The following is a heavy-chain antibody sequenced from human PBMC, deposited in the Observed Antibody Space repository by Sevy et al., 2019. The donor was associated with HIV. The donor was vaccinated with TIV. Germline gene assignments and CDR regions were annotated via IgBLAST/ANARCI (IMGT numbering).Heavy chain of an antibody. CDR1: GFTLSDYY. CDR3: ARARGYSGYDWGNWFDP. CDR2: ISSSGSTI. D-gene: IGHD5-12*01. V-gene: IGHV3-11*04. J-gene: IGHJ5*02. Sequence: GGSLRLSCAASGFTLSDYYMTRIRQAPGKGLEWLSYISSSGSTISYADSVKGRFTISRDNAKNSLYLQMNSLRAEDTAVYYCARARGYSGYDWGNWFDPWGQGTLVTVSS.